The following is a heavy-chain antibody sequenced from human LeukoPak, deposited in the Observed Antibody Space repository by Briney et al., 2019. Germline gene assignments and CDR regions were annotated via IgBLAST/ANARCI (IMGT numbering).Heavy chain of an antibody. J-gene: IGHJ4*02. CDR3: ARHRVPHDYCD. D-gene: IGHD4-11*01. CDR1: GDSISNDNYY. V-gene: IGHV4-39*01. CDR2: IYYSGST. Sequence: KPSETLSLTCSVSGDSISNDNYYWGWVRQPPGKGLEWIGSIYYSGSTYYSPSLKSRVTISIDISKNQFSLKLTSATAADTAVYYCARHRVPHDYCDWGQGTLVTVSS.